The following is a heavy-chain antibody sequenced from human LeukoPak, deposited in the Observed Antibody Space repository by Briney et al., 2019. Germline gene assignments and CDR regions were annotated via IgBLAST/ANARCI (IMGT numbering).Heavy chain of an antibody. D-gene: IGHD3-10*01. CDR1: GFTFSSYH. J-gene: IGHJ4*02. CDR3: ARETNYYGSGNYLDY. CDR2: ISSSSSTI. Sequence: GGSLRLSCAASGFTFSSYHINWVRQAPGKGLERVSYISSSSSTIYYADSVKGRFTISRDNARNSLYLQMNSLRDEDTAVYYCARETNYYGSGNYLDYWGQGTLVTVSS. V-gene: IGHV3-48*02.